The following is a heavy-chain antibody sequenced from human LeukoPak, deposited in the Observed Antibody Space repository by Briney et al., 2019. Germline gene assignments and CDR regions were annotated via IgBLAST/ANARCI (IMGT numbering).Heavy chain of an antibody. Sequence: SVKVSCKASGGTFSSYAISWVRQAPGQGLEWMGGIIPIFGTANYAQKFQGRVTITADESTSTAYLELSSLRSEDTAVYYCARVAYSNYPYYYYYGMDVWGQGTTVTVSS. V-gene: IGHV1-69*13. J-gene: IGHJ6*02. CDR2: IIPIFGTA. CDR1: GGTFSSYA. CDR3: ARVAYSNYPYYYYYGMDV. D-gene: IGHD4-11*01.